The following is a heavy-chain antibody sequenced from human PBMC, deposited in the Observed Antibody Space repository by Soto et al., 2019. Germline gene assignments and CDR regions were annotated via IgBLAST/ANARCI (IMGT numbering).Heavy chain of an antibody. V-gene: IGHV4-31*03. CDR1: GGSISSGSNY. CDR3: ARDHGYCSGGSCYGGLAFDS. CDR2: ISYSGST. Sequence: QVQLQESGPGLVKPSQTLSLTCTVSGGSISSGSNYWNWIRQHPGKGLEWIGYISYSGSTYYKSSLKRRVTISVDTSENQFSRQLTSATAADTALYYCARDHGYCSGGSCYGGLAFDSWGQGTLVTVSS. J-gene: IGHJ4*02. D-gene: IGHD2-15*01.